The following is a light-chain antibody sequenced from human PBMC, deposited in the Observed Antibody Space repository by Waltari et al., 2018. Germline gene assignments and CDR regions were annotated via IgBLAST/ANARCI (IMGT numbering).Light chain of an antibody. J-gene: IGLJ2*01. CDR1: SSHIGSNT. CDR3: ATWDDSLNGPL. Sequence: QSVLTQPPSASGTPGQRVTISCSGSSSHIGSNTVNWYQHLPGTAPKILIHRDNHRPSGVPDRSSGSKSGTSASLAISGLQSEHEATYYCATWDDSLNGPLFGGGTMLTVL. CDR2: RDN. V-gene: IGLV1-44*01.